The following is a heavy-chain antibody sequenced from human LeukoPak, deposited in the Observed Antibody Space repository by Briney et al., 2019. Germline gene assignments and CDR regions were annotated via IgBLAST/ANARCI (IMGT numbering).Heavy chain of an antibody. V-gene: IGHV3-21*01. CDR1: GFTFSSYS. CDR3: ARIDRSSSGLPDY. J-gene: IGHJ4*02. Sequence: PGGSLRLSCAASGFTFSSYSMNWVRQAPGKGLEWVSSISSSSSYIYYADSVKGRFTISRDNAKNSLYLQMNSLRAEDTAVYYCARIDRSSSGLPDYWGQGTLVTVSS. CDR2: ISSSSSYI. D-gene: IGHD6-6*01.